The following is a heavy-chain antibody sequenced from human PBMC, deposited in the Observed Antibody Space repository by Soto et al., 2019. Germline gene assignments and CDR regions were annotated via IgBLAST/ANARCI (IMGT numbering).Heavy chain of an antibody. Sequence: SETLSLTCAVYGGSFSGYYWSWIRQPPGKGLEWIGEINHSGSTNYNPSLKSRVTISVDTSKNQFSLKLYSVTAADAAVYYCARGLNYVVYWGQGTLVTVSS. J-gene: IGHJ4*02. D-gene: IGHD3-16*01. V-gene: IGHV4-34*01. CDR2: INHSGST. CDR1: GGSFSGYY. CDR3: ARGLNYVVY.